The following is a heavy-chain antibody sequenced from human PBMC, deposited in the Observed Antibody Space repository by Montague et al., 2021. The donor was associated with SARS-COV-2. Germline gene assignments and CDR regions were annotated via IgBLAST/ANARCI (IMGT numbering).Heavy chain of an antibody. D-gene: IGHD6-13*01. CDR2: INHRGST. V-gene: IGHV4-34*01. Sequence: SETLSLTCAVYGGSFSGYYWSWIRQPPGKGLEWIGEINHRGSTNYNPSLKSRVTISVDTSKNQFSLKLSSVTAADTAVYYCARGHYSSSWYGIRYYFDYWGQGTLVTVSS. CDR3: ARGHYSSSWYGIRYYFDY. J-gene: IGHJ4*02. CDR1: GGSFSGYY.